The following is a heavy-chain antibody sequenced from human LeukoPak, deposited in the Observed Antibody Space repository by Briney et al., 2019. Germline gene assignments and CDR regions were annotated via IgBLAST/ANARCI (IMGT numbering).Heavy chain of an antibody. CDR3: ANWYLP. V-gene: IGHV3-33*06. J-gene: IGHJ5*02. CDR1: GFTFSNYG. D-gene: IGHD6-13*01. CDR2: IWSDGSNK. Sequence: PGRSLRLSCAASGFTFSNYGMHWVRQAPGKGLEWVAVIWSDGSNKYYADSVKGRFTISRDNSKNTLYLQMNSLRAEDTAVYYCANWYLPWGQGTLVTVSS.